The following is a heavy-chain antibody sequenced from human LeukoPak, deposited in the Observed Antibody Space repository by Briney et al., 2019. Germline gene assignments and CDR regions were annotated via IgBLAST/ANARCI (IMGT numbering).Heavy chain of an antibody. CDR2: IYSGGST. CDR3: ARGLTAIFFDY. V-gene: IGHV3-66*01. Sequence: RGSLRLSCAASGFTFSSYAMSWVRQAPGKGLEWVSVIYSGGSTYYADSVKGRFTISRDNSKNTLYLQMNSLRAEDTAVYYCARGLTAIFFDYWGQGTLVTVSS. J-gene: IGHJ4*02. CDR1: GFTFSSYA. D-gene: IGHD5-18*01.